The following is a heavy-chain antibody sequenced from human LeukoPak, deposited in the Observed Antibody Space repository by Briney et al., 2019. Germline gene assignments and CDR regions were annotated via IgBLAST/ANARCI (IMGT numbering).Heavy chain of an antibody. CDR1: GYTFTGYY. V-gene: IGHV1-2*02. J-gene: IGHJ4*02. Sequence: ASVKVSCKASGYTFTGYYMHWVRQAPGQGLEWMGWINPNSGGTNYAQKFQGRVTMTRNTSISTAYMELSSLRSEDTAVYYCARAGGWGWYSSSWYPGYYFDYWGQGTLVTVSS. D-gene: IGHD6-13*01. CDR3: ARAGGWGWYSSSWYPGYYFDY. CDR2: INPNSGGT.